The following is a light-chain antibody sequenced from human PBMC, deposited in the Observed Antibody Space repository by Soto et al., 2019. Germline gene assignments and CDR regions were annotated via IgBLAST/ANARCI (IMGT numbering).Light chain of an antibody. CDR3: QQYNNWPWT. CDR1: QSVSSN. CDR2: GAS. V-gene: IGKV3-15*01. J-gene: IGKJ1*01. Sequence: EIVMTKSPTTLSVSPGGRATLSCRASQSVSSNLAWYQQKPGQAPRLLIYGASTRATGIPARFSGSGSGTEFTLTISSLQSEDFAVYYCQQYNNWPWTFGQGTKVDI.